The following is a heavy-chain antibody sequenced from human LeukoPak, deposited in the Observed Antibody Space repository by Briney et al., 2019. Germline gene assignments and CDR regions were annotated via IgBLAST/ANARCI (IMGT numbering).Heavy chain of an antibody. CDR1: GFTFSSYW. V-gene: IGHV3-7*01. D-gene: IGHD3-22*01. Sequence: SGGSLRLSCAASGFTFSSYWMTWVRQAPGKGLEWVASIKEDGSEKSYVDSVKGRFTISRDNAKNSLFLQMNSLRAEDTAVHYCARGSTSGYYQFQRYYFDYWGQGTLVTVSS. CDR2: IKEDGSEK. J-gene: IGHJ4*02. CDR3: ARGSTSGYYQFQRYYFDY.